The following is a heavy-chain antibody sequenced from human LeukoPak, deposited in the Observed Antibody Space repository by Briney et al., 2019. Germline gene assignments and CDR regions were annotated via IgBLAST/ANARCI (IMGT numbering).Heavy chain of an antibody. V-gene: IGHV3-21*01. CDR1: GFTFSSYS. J-gene: IGHJ3*02. Sequence: GGSLRLSCAASGFTFSSYSMNWVRQAPGKGLEWVSSISSSSSYIYYADSVKGRFTISRDNAKNSLYLQMNSLRAEDTAVYYCARPMYSSSWYDAFDIWGQGTMVTVSS. D-gene: IGHD6-13*01. CDR3: ARPMYSSSWYDAFDI. CDR2: ISSSSSYI.